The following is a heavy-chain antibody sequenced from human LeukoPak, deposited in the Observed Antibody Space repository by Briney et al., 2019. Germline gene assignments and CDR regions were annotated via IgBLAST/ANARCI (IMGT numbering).Heavy chain of an antibody. CDR1: GGSIGSYY. J-gene: IGHJ5*02. CDR2: IYYSGST. Sequence: SETLSLTCTVSGGSIGSYYWSWIRQHPGKGLEWIGYIYYSGSTYYNPSLKSRVTISVDTSKNQFSLKLSSVTAADTAVYYCARGERVTIFGVVTNWFDPWGQGTLVTVSS. CDR3: ARGERVTIFGVVTNWFDP. V-gene: IGHV4-31*03. D-gene: IGHD3-3*01.